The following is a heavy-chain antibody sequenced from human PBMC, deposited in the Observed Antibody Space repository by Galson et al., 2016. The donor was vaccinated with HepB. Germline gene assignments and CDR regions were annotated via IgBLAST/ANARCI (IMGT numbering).Heavy chain of an antibody. V-gene: IGHV3-30*04. CDR2: ISYDGSNK. CDR3: ARSVWRWRGMDV. J-gene: IGHJ6*02. CDR1: GFTFSYYA. D-gene: IGHD2-21*01. Sequence: SLRLSCAASGFTFSYYAIHWVRQAPGKGLEWVAVISYDGSNKYYADSVKGRFTISRDNSKNMLYLQMNSLRAEVTAVYYCARSVWRWRGMDVWAKGPRSPSP.